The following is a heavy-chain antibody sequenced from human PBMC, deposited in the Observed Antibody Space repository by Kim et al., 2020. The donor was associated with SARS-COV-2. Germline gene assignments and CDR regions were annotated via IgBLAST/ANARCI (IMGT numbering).Heavy chain of an antibody. CDR2: ISYDGSNK. CDR1: GFTFSSYA. J-gene: IGHJ4*02. Sequence: GGSLRLSCAASGFTFSSYAMHWVRQAPGKGLEWVAVISYDGSNKYYADSVKGRFTISRDNSKNTLYLQMNSLRAEDTAVYYCARDGVELERRPAFDAFDYWGQGTLVTVSS. V-gene: IGHV3-30*04. D-gene: IGHD1-1*01. CDR3: ARDGVELERRPAFDAFDY.